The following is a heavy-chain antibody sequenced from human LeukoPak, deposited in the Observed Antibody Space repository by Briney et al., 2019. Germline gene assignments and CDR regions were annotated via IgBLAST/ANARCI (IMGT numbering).Heavy chain of an antibody. CDR3: ARDRGYSYGIVDAFDI. V-gene: IGHV4-31*03. Sequence: PSETLSLTCTVSGGSMSSGAYYWSWIRQHPGKGLEWFGYIYYSGSTYYNPSLKSRVTISVDTSKNQFSLKLSSVTAADTAVYYCARDRGYSYGIVDAFDIWGQGTMVTVSS. D-gene: IGHD5-18*01. CDR1: GGSMSSGAYY. CDR2: IYYSGST. J-gene: IGHJ3*02.